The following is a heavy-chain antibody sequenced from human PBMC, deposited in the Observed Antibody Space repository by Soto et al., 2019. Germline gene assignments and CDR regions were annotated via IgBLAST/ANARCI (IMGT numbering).Heavy chain of an antibody. J-gene: IGHJ2*01. V-gene: IGHV4-34*01. D-gene: IGHD3-9*01. CDR1: GGSFSGYY. CDR2: INDRGSI. CDR3: ARESHDILTGPPWVWYFDL. Sequence: QVQLQQWGAGPLRPLETLSLTCGVSGGSFSGYYWAWIRQSPGQGLEWIGEINDRGSINYNPSLKRLVSISVDTSKNHYSLNLRSVTAAATAVYYCARESHDILTGPPWVWYFDLWGRGTLVTLSS.